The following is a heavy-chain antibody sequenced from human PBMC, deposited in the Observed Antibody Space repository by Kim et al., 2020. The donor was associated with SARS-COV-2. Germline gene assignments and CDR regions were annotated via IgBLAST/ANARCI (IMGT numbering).Heavy chain of an antibody. V-gene: IGHV4-59*09. D-gene: IGHD2-15*01. Sequence: GGTNHNPPLTSRVTISVDTSKNQFSLKLSSVTAADTAVYYCARGRSGFDIWGQGTMVTVSS. J-gene: IGHJ3*02. CDR2: GGT. CDR3: ARGRSGFDI.